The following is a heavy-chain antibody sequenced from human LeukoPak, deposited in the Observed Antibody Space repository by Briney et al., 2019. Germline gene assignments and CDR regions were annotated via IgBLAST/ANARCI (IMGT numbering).Heavy chain of an antibody. D-gene: IGHD5-24*01. CDR2: LSSDEST. CDR1: GFTVSGNY. J-gene: IGHJ4*02. Sequence: GGSLRLPCAASGFTVSGNYMNWVRQAPGRGLEWVSLLSSDESTKYADSVKGRFTISRDNSKNTLYLQMESLRAEDTAVYYCARNSPDGYIDYWGQGTLVIVSS. CDR3: ARNSPDGYIDY. V-gene: IGHV3-53*01.